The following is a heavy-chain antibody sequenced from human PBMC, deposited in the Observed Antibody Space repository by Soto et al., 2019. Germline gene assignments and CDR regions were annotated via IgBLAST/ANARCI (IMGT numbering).Heavy chain of an antibody. J-gene: IGHJ5*02. CDR2: INPSGGST. D-gene: IGHD3-10*01. V-gene: IGHV1-46*01. Sequence: GASVKVSCKASGYTFTSYYMHWVRQAPGQGLEWMGIINPSGGSTSYAQKFQGRVTMTRDTSTSTVYMELSSLRSEDTAVYYCAGVTVRASYMGLFDPWGQGTLVTSPQ. CDR1: GYTFTSYY. CDR3: AGVTVRASYMGLFDP.